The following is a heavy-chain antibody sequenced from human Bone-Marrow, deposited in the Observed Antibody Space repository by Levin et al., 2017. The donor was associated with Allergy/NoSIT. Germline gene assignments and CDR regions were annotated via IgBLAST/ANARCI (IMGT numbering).Heavy chain of an antibody. V-gene: IGHV3-48*01. Sequence: ASVKVSCAASGFTFNGYSMHWVRQAPGRGLEWVSYISGSSTTTYYADSVKGRFTISRDNAKNSLYLQMNSLRVEDTAVYYCARPGVAGDFDYWGQGTLVTVSS. D-gene: IGHD6-19*01. CDR2: ISGSSTTT. CDR3: ARPGVAGDFDY. CDR1: GFTFNGYS. J-gene: IGHJ4*02.